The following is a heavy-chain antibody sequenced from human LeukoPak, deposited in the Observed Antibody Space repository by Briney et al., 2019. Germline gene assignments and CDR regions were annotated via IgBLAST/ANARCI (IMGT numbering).Heavy chain of an antibody. J-gene: IGHJ4*02. Sequence: ASVKVSCKASGYTFTGYYMHWVRQAPGQGLEWMGWINPNSGGTNYAQKFQGRVTMTRDTSISTAYMELSRLRSDDTAVYYCASSHYYDSSGLMYPIDYWGQGTLVTVSS. V-gene: IGHV1-2*02. CDR3: ASSHYYDSSGLMYPIDY. D-gene: IGHD3-22*01. CDR1: GYTFTGYY. CDR2: INPNSGGT.